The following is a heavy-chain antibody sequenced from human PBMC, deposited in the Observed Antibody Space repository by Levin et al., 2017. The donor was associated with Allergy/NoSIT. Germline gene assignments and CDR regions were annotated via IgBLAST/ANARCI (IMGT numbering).Heavy chain of an antibody. CDR2: IIPIFGTA. V-gene: IGHV1-69*06. CDR3: ARVGRSSSRYYYYRDV. D-gene: IGHD6-13*01. CDR1: GGTFSSYA. J-gene: IGHJ6*03. Sequence: ASVKVSCKASGGTFSSYAISWVRQAPGQGLEWMGGIIPIFGTANYAQKFQGRVTITADKSTSTAYMELSSLRSEDTAVYYCARVGRSSSRYYYYRDVWGKGTTVTVSS.